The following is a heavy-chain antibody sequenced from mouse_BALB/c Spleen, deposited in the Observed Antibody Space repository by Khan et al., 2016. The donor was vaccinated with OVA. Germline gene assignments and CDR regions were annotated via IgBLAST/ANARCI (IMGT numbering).Heavy chain of an antibody. D-gene: IGHD2-10*01. V-gene: IGHV9-3-1*01. J-gene: IGHJ4*01. CDR1: GYNFTNCG. CDR2: INTYTGEP. Sequence: QIQLVQSGPELKKPGETVKISCKASGYNFTNCGMNWVKQAPGKGLKWMGWINTYTGEPTYADDFKGRFAFSLETSASTAYLQINNLKNEDTATYFCARPPYFSYVMDYWGQGTSVTVSS. CDR3: ARPPYFSYVMDY.